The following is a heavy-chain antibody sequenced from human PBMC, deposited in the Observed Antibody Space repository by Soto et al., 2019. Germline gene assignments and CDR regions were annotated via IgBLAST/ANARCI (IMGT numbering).Heavy chain of an antibody. J-gene: IGHJ5*02. D-gene: IGHD3-3*01. CDR2: INAGNGNT. CDR3: ARLAPYYDFWSSHNLLEL. Sequence: ASVKAACKASGYTFTSYAMHWVRQAPGQRLEWMGWINAGNGNTKYSQKFQGRVTITRDTSASTAYMELSSLRSEDTAVYYCARLAPYYDFWSSHNLLELWGQGSLVTVSS. V-gene: IGHV1-3*01. CDR1: GYTFTSYA.